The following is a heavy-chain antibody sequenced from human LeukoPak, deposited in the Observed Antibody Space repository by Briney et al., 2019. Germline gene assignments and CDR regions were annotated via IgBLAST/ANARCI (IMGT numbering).Heavy chain of an antibody. D-gene: IGHD3-10*01. V-gene: IGHV3-23*01. CDR3: AKGCYGEFLFEY. J-gene: IGHJ4*02. CDR1: GFTFSSSG. Sequence: PGGSLRLSCAASGFTFSSSGMSWVRQAPGKGPEWISSIDGNDGNTHYGDSVKGRVTISRDNSKNTLYLQMNSLRAEDTAIYYCAKGCYGEFLFEYWGQGTLVSVSS. CDR2: IDGNDGNT.